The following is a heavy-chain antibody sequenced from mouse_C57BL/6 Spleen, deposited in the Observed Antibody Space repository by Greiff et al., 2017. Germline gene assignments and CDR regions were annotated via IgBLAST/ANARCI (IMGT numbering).Heavy chain of an antibody. CDR2: IDPSDSYT. CDR3: ARRGDTTGVAPFDY. V-gene: IGHV1-59*01. D-gene: IGHD1-1*01. CDR1: GYTFTSYW. Sequence: QVQLQQPGAELVRPGTSVKLSCKASGYTFTSYWMHWVKQRPGQGLEWIGVIDPSDSYTNYNQKFKGKATLTVDTSSSTAYMQLSSLTSEDSAVYYCARRGDTTGVAPFDYWGQGTTLTVSS. J-gene: IGHJ2*01.